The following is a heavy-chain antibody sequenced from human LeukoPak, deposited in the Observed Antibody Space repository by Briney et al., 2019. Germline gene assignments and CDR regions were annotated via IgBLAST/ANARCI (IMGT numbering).Heavy chain of an antibody. CDR1: GFTFSSYW. J-gene: IGHJ4*02. CDR3: ARVPDPTRDYESGDGSFDY. CDR2: INSDGSST. Sequence: GGSLRLSCAASGFTFSSYWMHWVRQAPGKGLVWVSRINSDGSSTSYADSVKGRFTISRDNAKNTLYLQMNSLRAEDTAVYYCARVPDPTRDYESGDGSFDYWGQGTLVTVSS. V-gene: IGHV3-74*01. D-gene: IGHD2-21*02.